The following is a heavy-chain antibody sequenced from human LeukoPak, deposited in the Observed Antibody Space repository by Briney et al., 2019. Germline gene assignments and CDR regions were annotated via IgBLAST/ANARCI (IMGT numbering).Heavy chain of an antibody. Sequence: QPGGSLRLSCAASGFTFSSYSMNWVRQAPGKGLEWVSAISGSGGSTYYADSVKGRFTISRDNSKNTLYLQMNSLRAEDTAVYYCAKGLHVRSWYGGSWGRGTLVTVSS. J-gene: IGHJ5*02. CDR1: GFTFSSYS. V-gene: IGHV3-23*01. D-gene: IGHD6-13*01. CDR3: AKGLHVRSWYGGS. CDR2: ISGSGGST.